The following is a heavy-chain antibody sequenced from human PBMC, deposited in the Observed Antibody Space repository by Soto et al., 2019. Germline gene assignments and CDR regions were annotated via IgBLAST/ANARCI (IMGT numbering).Heavy chain of an antibody. CDR1: GFTFSSYG. CDR2: ISYDGSNK. D-gene: IGHD2-15*01. Sequence: QVQLVESGGGVVQPGRSLRLSCAASGFTFSSYGMHWVRQAPGKGLEWVAVISYDGSNKYYADSVKGRFTISRDTSKNTLYLQMNSLRAEDTAVYYCAKEQVRVVVAAAFDYWGQGTLVTVSS. J-gene: IGHJ4*02. V-gene: IGHV3-30*18. CDR3: AKEQVRVVVAAAFDY.